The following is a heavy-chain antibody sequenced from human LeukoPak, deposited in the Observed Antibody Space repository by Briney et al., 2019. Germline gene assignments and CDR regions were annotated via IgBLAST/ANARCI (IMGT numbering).Heavy chain of an antibody. Sequence: GGSLRLSCAASGFTFTSYSMNWVRQAPGKGLEWVSTISGGGGSTYYADSVKGRFTISRDNAKNTLYLQVNSLRAEDTAVYYCAKGGKWDVTTFDYWGQGTLVTVSS. D-gene: IGHD1-26*01. V-gene: IGHV3-23*01. J-gene: IGHJ4*02. CDR2: ISGGGGST. CDR3: AKGGKWDVTTFDY. CDR1: GFTFTSYS.